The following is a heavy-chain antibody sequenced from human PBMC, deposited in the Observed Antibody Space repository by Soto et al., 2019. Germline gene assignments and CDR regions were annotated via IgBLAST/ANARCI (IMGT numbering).Heavy chain of an antibody. CDR2: IYSGGST. D-gene: IGHD6-19*01. J-gene: IGHJ3*02. V-gene: IGHV3-66*01. Sequence: GGSLRLSCAASGFTVSSNYMSWVRQAPGKGLEWVSVIYSGGSTYYADSVKGRFTISRDNSKNTLYLQMNSLRAEDTAVYYCASYSSWVGGANHAFDIWGQGTMVTVSS. CDR1: GFTVSSNY. CDR3: ASYSSWVGGANHAFDI.